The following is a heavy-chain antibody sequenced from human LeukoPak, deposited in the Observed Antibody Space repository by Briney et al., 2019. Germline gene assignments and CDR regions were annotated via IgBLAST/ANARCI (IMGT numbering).Heavy chain of an antibody. J-gene: IGHJ4*02. D-gene: IGHD6-19*01. CDR1: GFTFSDYW. CDR2: IQQHGSET. V-gene: IGHV3-7*01. Sequence: GGSLRLSCEGSGFTFSDYWMSWVRQAPGKGLEWVANIQQHGSETYYGDSVKGRFTISRDNAKNSLYLQMNSLRAEDTAVYYCARANSPIAVAGRGPFDYWGQGTLVTVSS. CDR3: ARANSPIAVAGRGPFDY.